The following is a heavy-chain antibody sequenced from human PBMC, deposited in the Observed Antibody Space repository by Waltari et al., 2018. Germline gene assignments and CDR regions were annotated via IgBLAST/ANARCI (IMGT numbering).Heavy chain of an antibody. CDR2: IYQSGTT. D-gene: IGHD3-10*01. CDR1: DYSISSGYY. CDR3: ARPFTYYYGSGRPVDY. V-gene: IGHV4-38-2*02. J-gene: IGHJ4*02. Sequence: QVQLQESGPGLVKPSETLSLTCTVSDYSISSGYYWGWVRQPPGKGLECIATIYQSGTTYYNPSLRSRVTISIDTSKNQVSLELRSVTAADTAVYYCARPFTYYYGSGRPVDYWGQGTLVIVSS.